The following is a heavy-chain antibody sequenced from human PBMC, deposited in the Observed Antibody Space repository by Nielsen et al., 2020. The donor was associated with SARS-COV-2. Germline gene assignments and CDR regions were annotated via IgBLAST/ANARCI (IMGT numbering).Heavy chain of an antibody. Sequence: GGSLRLSCAASGFTFSSYWMSWVRQAPGKGLEWVANIKQDGSEKYYVDSVKGRFTISRDNSKNTLYLQMNSLRAEDTAVYYCAKVPADTAMVTGYWGQGTLVTVSS. J-gene: IGHJ4*02. V-gene: IGHV3-7*03. CDR2: IKQDGSEK. D-gene: IGHD5-18*01. CDR3: AKVPADTAMVTGY. CDR1: GFTFSSYW.